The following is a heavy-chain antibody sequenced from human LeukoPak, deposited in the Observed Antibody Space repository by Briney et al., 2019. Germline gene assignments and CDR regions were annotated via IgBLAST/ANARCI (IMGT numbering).Heavy chain of an antibody. CDR3: ARPGRDGYNSLDY. CDR2: IYYSGST. J-gene: IGHJ4*02. V-gene: IGHV4-39*01. D-gene: IGHD5-24*01. CDR1: GGSISSSSYY. Sequence: SETLSLTCTVSGGSISSSSYYWGWIRQPPGKGLEWIGSIYYSGSTYYNPSLKSRVTISVDTSKNQFSLKLSSVTAADTAVYYYARPGRDGYNSLDYWGQGTLVTASS.